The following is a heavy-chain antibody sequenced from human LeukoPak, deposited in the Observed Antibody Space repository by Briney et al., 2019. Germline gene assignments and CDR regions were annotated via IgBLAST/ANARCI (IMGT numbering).Heavy chain of an antibody. V-gene: IGHV1-2*02. D-gene: IGHD1-26*01. CDR2: INPNSGGT. J-gene: IGHJ5*02. Sequence: ASVKVSCKASGYTFTRYYMHWVRQAPGQGLEWMGWINPNSGGTNYAQKFQGRVTMTRDTSISTAYMELSRLRSDDTAVYYCARASTGAVYNWFDRWGQGTLVTVSS. CDR3: ARASTGAVYNWFDR. CDR1: GYTFTRYY.